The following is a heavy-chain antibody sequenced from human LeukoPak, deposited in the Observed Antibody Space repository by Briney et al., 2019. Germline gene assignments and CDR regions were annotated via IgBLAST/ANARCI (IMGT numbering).Heavy chain of an antibody. CDR3: ARDQYYYDSSAFYALDY. V-gene: IGHV3-48*03. Sequence: GGSLRLSCAASGFTFSSYEMNWVRQAPGKGLEWVSYISSSGTSIYYADSVKGRFTISRDNAKNSLYLQMNSLRAEDTAVYYCARDQYYYDSSAFYALDYWGQGTLVTVSS. CDR1: GFTFSSYE. D-gene: IGHD3-22*01. J-gene: IGHJ4*02. CDR2: ISSSGTSI.